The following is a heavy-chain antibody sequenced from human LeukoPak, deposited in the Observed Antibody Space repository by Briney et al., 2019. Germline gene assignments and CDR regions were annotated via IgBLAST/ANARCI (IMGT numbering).Heavy chain of an antibody. V-gene: IGHV4-39*01. CDR3: AGTYYDFWSGYSPYYYYYMDV. CDR2: IYYSGST. J-gene: IGHJ6*03. CDR1: GGSISSSSYY. D-gene: IGHD3-3*01. Sequence: SETLSLTCTVSGGSISSSSYYWGWIRQPPGKGLEWIGSIYYSGSTYYNPSLKSRVTISVDTSKNQFSLKLSSVTAADTAVYYCAGTYYDFWSGYSPYYYYYMDVWGKGTTVTVSS.